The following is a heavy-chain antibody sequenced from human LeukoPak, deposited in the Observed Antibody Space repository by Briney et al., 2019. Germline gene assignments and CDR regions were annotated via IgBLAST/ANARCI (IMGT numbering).Heavy chain of an antibody. Sequence: SETLSLTCTVSGGSISKSSSYWGWIRQPPGKGLEWIGTIYYSGSTYYNPSLKSRVTISLATSKNRFSLKLSSVTAADTAVYFCTKVPDTWLQADPWGQGTLVTVSS. J-gene: IGHJ5*02. CDR1: GGSISKSSSY. CDR3: TKVPDTWLQADP. CDR2: IYYSGST. V-gene: IGHV4-39*02. D-gene: IGHD3-9*01.